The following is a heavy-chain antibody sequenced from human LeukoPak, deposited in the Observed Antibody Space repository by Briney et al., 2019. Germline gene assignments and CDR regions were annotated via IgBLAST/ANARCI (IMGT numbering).Heavy chain of an antibody. Sequence: GGSLRLSCAASGFTFSSYSMNWVRQALGKGLEWVSSISSSSSYIYYADSVKGRFTISRDNSKNTLYLQMNSLRAEDTAVYYCAVEWSLGVDYWGQGTLVTVSS. CDR2: ISSSSSYI. CDR1: GFTFSSYS. V-gene: IGHV3-21*04. CDR3: AVEWSLGVDY. D-gene: IGHD3-10*01. J-gene: IGHJ4*02.